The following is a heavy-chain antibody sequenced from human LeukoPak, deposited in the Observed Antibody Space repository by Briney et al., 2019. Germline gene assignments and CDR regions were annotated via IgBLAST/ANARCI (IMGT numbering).Heavy chain of an antibody. V-gene: IGHV3-74*01. CDR3: ARERGFNYFDY. D-gene: IGHD3-10*01. CDR1: GFTFSTYR. Sequence: AGGSLRLSCAASGFTFSTYRMHWVRQAPGKGLVWVSLINTDGSSTTYADSVKGRFTISRDNAKNTLYLQMNSLRAEDTAVYYCARERGFNYFDYWGQGTLVTVSS. CDR2: INTDGSST. J-gene: IGHJ4*02.